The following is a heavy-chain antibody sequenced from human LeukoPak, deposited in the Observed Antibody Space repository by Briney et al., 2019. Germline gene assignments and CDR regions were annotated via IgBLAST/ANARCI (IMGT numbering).Heavy chain of an antibody. Sequence: PSETLSLTCTVSGGSISSYYWSWIRQPPGKGLEWIGYIYYSGSTNYNPSLKSRVTISVDTSKNQFSLKLSSVTAADTAVYYCARDTGYCSGGSCDGPAFDIWGQGTMVTVSS. D-gene: IGHD2-15*01. CDR3: ARDTGYCSGGSCDGPAFDI. CDR1: GGSISSYY. J-gene: IGHJ3*02. CDR2: IYYSGST. V-gene: IGHV4-59*01.